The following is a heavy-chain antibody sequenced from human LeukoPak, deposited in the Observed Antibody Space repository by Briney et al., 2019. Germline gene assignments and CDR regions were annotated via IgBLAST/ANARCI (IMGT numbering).Heavy chain of an antibody. V-gene: IGHV1-2*04. CDR2: INPNSGGT. CDR1: GYTFTGYY. Sequence: ASVKVSCKASGYTFTGYYMHWVRQAPGQGLEWMGWINPNSGGTNYAQKFQGWVTMTRDTSISTAYMELSRLRSEDTAVYYCARDLSRTTMVRGVITHYYYYGMDVWGQGTTVTVSS. CDR3: ARDLSRTTMVRGVITHYYYYGMDV. J-gene: IGHJ6*02. D-gene: IGHD3-10*01.